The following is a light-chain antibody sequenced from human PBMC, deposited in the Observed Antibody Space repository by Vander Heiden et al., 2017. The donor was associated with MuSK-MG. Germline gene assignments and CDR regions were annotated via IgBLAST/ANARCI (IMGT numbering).Light chain of an antibody. CDR2: GAS. CDR3: QRKNSAPRT. J-gene: IGKJ1*01. V-gene: IGKV1-27*01. Sequence: DIQMTQSPPSLPASVGDRVTITCRASQGISNYLAWYQQKPGKVPKLLIYGASTLQSGVPSRFSDSGSGTDFTLTISSMQPEDVATYYCQRKNSAPRTFGQGTKVEIK. CDR1: QGISNY.